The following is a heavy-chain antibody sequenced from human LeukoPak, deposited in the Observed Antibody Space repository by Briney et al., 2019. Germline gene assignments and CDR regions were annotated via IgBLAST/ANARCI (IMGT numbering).Heavy chain of an antibody. CDR3: ARTMVRGVSLEDMDV. D-gene: IGHD3-10*01. CDR1: GGTFSSYA. CDR2: IIPIFGTA. V-gene: IGHV1-69*05. Sequence: TVKVSCKASGGTFSSYAISWVRQAPGQGLEWMGRIIPIFGTANYAQKFQGRVTITTDESTTTAYMELSSLRSEDTAVYYCARTMVRGVSLEDMDVWGKGTTVTVSS. J-gene: IGHJ6*03.